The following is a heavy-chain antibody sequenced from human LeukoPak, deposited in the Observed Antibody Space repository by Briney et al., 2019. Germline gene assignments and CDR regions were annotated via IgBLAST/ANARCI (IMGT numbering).Heavy chain of an antibody. D-gene: IGHD5-18*01. J-gene: IGHJ4*02. V-gene: IGHV1-69*05. CDR2: IIPIFGTA. Sequence: ASVKVSCKASGGTFSSYAISWVRQAPGQGLEWMGGIIPIFGTANYAQKFQGRVTITTDESTSTAYMELSSLRSEDTAVYYCASGCSYGECDYWGQGTLVTVSS. CDR3: ASGCSYGECDY. CDR1: GGTFSSYA.